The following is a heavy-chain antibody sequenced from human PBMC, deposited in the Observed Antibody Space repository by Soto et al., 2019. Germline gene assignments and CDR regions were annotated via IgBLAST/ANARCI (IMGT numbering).Heavy chain of an antibody. D-gene: IGHD2-21*01. CDR1: GYIFSNYG. J-gene: IGHJ4*02. Sequence: QVQLVQSGAEVKKPGASVKVSCKTSGYIFSNYGITWVRQAPGQGLEWMGWISAYSGDTNYAQKYRGRVTMTADTSTGTDYMELRSLTSDDTAMYYCARGTSGLRVVVNDDYWGQGTLVTVSS. CDR2: ISAYSGDT. CDR3: ARGTSGLRVVVNDDY. V-gene: IGHV1-18*01.